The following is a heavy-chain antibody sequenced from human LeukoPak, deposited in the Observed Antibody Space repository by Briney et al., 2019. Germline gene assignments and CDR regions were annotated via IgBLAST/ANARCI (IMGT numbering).Heavy chain of an antibody. CDR3: ARRGEAAGTSVLPFEI. CDR1: GGSVSSYC. Sequence: SETLSLTCTVSGGSVSSYCWSWIRQPPGKGLEWIGYIYTSESTNYNPSLKSRATITLDTSKNQFSLKLSSVTAADTAVYYCARRGEAAGTSVLPFEIWGQGTVVTGYS. CDR2: IYTSEST. J-gene: IGHJ3*02. D-gene: IGHD6-13*01. V-gene: IGHV4-4*09.